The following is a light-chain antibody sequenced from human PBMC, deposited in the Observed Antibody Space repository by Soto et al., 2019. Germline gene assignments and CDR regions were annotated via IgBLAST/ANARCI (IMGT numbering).Light chain of an antibody. Sequence: EIALTQSPATLSLSPGEGATPSCRASQSVSRTFLAWYQHKPGRPPRXXIYGASSRETEIPDRFSGGGSGAEFTLTIIRLEPEDFAVYYCQQYGSSPWTFGQGTKVDIK. V-gene: IGKV3-20*01. CDR3: QQYGSSPWT. CDR2: GAS. J-gene: IGKJ1*01. CDR1: QSVSRTF.